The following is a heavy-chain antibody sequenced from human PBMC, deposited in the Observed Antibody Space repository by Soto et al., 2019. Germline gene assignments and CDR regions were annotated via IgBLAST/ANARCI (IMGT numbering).Heavy chain of an antibody. CDR2: FDPEDGET. D-gene: IGHD6-13*01. J-gene: IGHJ4*02. CDR1: GYTLTELS. V-gene: IGHV1-24*01. CDR3: ATALISSSCFDY. Sequence: ASVKVSCKVSGYTLTELSMHWVRQAPGKGLEWMGGFDPEDGETIYAQKFQGRVTMTEDTSTDTAYMELSSLRSEDTAVYYCATALISSSCFDYWGQGTLVTVSS.